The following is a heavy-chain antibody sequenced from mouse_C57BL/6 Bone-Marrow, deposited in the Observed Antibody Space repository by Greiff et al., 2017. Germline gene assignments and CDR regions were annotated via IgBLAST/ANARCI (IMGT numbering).Heavy chain of an antibody. CDR2: IDPSDSYT. J-gene: IGHJ4*01. CDR3: ATDPKVTSDMDY. V-gene: IGHV1-69*01. CDR1: GYTFTSYW. Sequence: VQLQQPGAELVMPGASVKLSCKASGYTFTSYWMHWVKQRPGQGLEWIGGIDPSDSYTNYNQKFKGKSTLTADKSSSTAYMQLSSLTSEDSAVYYCATDPKVTSDMDYWGQGTSVTVSS. D-gene: IGHD2-2*01.